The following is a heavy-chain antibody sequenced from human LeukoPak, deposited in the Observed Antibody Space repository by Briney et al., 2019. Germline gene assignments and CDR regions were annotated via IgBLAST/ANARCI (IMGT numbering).Heavy chain of an antibody. J-gene: IGHJ6*03. CDR3: ARVPGYCSSTSCSYYYYYYMDV. Sequence: GGSLRLSCAASGFIFSDYYMSWVRQAPGKGLEWVSVIYSGGSTYYADSVKGRFTISRDNSKNTLYPQMNSLRAEDTAVYYCARVPGYCSSTSCSYYYYYYMDVWGKGTTVTVSS. D-gene: IGHD2-2*01. V-gene: IGHV3-53*01. CDR2: IYSGGST. CDR1: GFIFSDYY.